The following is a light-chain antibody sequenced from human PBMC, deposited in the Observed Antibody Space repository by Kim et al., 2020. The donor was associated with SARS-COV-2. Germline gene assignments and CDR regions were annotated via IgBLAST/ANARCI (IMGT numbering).Light chain of an antibody. CDR3: QHYGSSLFT. CDR2: GTS. J-gene: IGKJ3*01. CDR1: QSVTSSY. V-gene: IGKV3-20*01. Sequence: SPGERATPSCRASQSVTSSYLAWYQQKPGQAPRLLVYGTSSRATGIPDRFSGSGSGTDLTLTISRLEPEDFAVYYCQHYGSSLFTFGPGTKVDIK.